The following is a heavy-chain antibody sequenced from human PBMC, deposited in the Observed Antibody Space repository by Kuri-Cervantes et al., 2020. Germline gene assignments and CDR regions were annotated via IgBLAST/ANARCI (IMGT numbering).Heavy chain of an antibody. CDR2: ISDSSTTR. J-gene: IGHJ4*02. CDR1: GFTFSDYY. V-gene: IGHV3-11*04. CDR3: ASHKRKFDY. Sequence: GESLKISCAASGFTFSDYYMSWIRQAPGKGLEWISYISDSSTTRYYADSVKGRFTISRDSAKNSLYLQMNSLRADDTAIYYCASHKRKFDYWGQGTLVTVSS.